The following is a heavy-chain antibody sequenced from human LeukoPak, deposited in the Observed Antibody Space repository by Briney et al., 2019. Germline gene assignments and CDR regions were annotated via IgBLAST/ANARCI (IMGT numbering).Heavy chain of an antibody. V-gene: IGHV4-4*02. CDR1: GGSISSSNW. D-gene: IGHD1-26*01. J-gene: IGHJ6*03. CDR3: ARWSGSYRSYYYYYMDV. Sequence: PSETLSLTCAVSGGSISSSNWWSWVRQPPGKGLEWIGEIYHSGSTNYNPSLKSRVTISVDKSKNQFSLKLSSVTAADTAVYYCARWSGSYRSYYYYYMDVWGKGTTVTVSS. CDR2: IYHSGST.